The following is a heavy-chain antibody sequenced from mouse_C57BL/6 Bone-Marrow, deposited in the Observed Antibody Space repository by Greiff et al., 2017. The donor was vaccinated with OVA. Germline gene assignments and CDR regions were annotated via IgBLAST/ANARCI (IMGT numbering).Heavy chain of an antibody. CDR1: GYTFTSYW. J-gene: IGHJ2*01. CDR2: IYPGSGST. D-gene: IGHD1-1*01. CDR3: ARSPDYYGSPWYFDY. V-gene: IGHV1-55*01. Sequence: VQLQQPGAELVKPGASVKLSCKASGYTFTSYWITWVKQRPGQGLEWIGDIYPGSGSTNYNEKFKSKATLTVDTSSSTAYMQLSSLTSEDSAVYYCARSPDYYGSPWYFDYWGQGTTLTVSS.